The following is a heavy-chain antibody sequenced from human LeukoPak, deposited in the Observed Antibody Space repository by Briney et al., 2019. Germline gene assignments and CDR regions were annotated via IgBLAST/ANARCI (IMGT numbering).Heavy chain of an antibody. V-gene: IGHV3-21*01. D-gene: IGHD3-22*01. CDR1: GFTFSTSG. CDR2: IGSDGYI. CDR3: ARGPTMKMDV. J-gene: IGHJ6*04. Sequence: GGSLRLSCAASGFTFSTSGMTWVRQAPGKGLQWVSTIGSDGYIYYADSVKGRFTISRDNARNSLYLQMNSLRAEDTAVYYCARGPTMKMDVWGKGTTVTVSS.